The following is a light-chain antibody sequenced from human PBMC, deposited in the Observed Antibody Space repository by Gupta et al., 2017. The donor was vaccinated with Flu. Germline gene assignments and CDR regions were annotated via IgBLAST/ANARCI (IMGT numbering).Light chain of an antibody. CDR1: NTDVGGYNF. Sequence: QTALTQPASVSGSPGQSITISCTRTNTDVGGYNFVSWYHHHPGKAPKLIIYEVTSRPSGVSDRFSGSKSGNTASLTISGLQPEDEADYFCSSFTGSSISYVFGVGTKVTVL. J-gene: IGLJ1*01. CDR3: SSFTGSSISYV. V-gene: IGLV2-14*01. CDR2: EVT.